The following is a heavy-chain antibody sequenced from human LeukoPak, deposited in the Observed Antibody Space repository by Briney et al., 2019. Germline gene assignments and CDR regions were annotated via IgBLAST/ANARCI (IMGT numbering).Heavy chain of an antibody. D-gene: IGHD2-8*02. CDR3: VNHCSVHRKWPRPLDY. J-gene: IGHJ4*02. CDR2: IYYSGST. CDR1: AASINTSPYY. Sequence: KSSETLSLTCTAPAASINTSPYYSGWIRQPPGKGLEWIGNIYYSGSTYYNPSLKTRVTISVDTSKNQFSLKLTSVTAADTAVYYAVNHCSVHRKWPRPLDYWGQGSLVTVSS. V-gene: IGHV4-39*01.